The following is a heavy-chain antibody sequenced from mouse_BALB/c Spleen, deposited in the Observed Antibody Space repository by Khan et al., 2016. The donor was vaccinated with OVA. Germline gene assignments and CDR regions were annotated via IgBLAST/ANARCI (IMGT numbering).Heavy chain of an antibody. D-gene: IGHD1-1*01. J-gene: IGHJ3*01. CDR3: ARSFHYGSSTWFAY. CDR1: GYPLTSYW. V-gene: IGHV1-69*02. Sequence: QVQLQQPGAELVKPGASVKLSCTASGYPLTSYWLHWVKQRPGQGLEWIGEIDPSDSYTNYNQKFKGKATLTLDKSSRTTYMQLSSLTSEDSAVYYGARSFHYGSSTWFAYWGQGTLVTVSA. CDR2: IDPSDSYT.